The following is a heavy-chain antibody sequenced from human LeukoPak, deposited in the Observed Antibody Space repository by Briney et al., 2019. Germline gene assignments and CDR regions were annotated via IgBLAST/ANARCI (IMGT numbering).Heavy chain of an antibody. D-gene: IGHD5-12*01. CDR3: ARESTSGYALFDY. CDR2: ISAYNGNT. V-gene: IGHV1-18*01. CDR1: GYTFTSYG. J-gene: IGHJ4*02. Sequence: ASVKVSCKASGYTFTSYGISWVRQAPGQGLEWMGWISAYNGNTNYPQNLQGRVTMTTDASTSTAYMELRSLRSDDTAVYYCARESTSGYALFDYWGQGTLVTVSS.